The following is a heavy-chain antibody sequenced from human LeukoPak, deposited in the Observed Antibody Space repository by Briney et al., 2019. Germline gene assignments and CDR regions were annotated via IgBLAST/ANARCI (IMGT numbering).Heavy chain of an antibody. CDR1: RGTFSSYA. Sequence: SVKVSCKASRGTFSSYAISWVRQAPGQGLAWMGRIIPIFGIANYAQKFQGRVTITADKSTSTAYMELSSLRSEDTAVYYCARDAAYYYDSSGSSPFDYWGQGTLVTVSS. V-gene: IGHV1-69*04. CDR3: ARDAAYYYDSSGSSPFDY. D-gene: IGHD3-22*01. J-gene: IGHJ4*02. CDR2: IIPIFGIA.